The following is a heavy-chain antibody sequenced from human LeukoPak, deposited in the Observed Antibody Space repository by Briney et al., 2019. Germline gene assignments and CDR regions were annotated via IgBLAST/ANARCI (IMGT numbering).Heavy chain of an antibody. CDR1: GFTFSSYG. CDR2: ISYDGSNK. CDR3: ARALYSSPNWFDP. Sequence: AGGSLRLSCAASGFTFSSYGMHWVRQAPGKGLEWVAVISYDGSNKYYADSVKGRFTISRDNAKNSLYLQMNSLRAEDTAVYYCARALYSSPNWFDPWGQGTLVTVSS. V-gene: IGHV3-30*03. D-gene: IGHD6-13*01. J-gene: IGHJ5*02.